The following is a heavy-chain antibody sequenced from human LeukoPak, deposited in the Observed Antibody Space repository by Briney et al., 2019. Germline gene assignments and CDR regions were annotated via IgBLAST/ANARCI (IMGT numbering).Heavy chain of an antibody. D-gene: IGHD3-22*01. CDR2: IYCGDSET. V-gene: IGHV5-51*01. J-gene: IGHJ4*02. Sequence: PGESLKISCKGSGYSFTSYWITWVRQMSGKGLEWMGSIYCGDSETRYNPSFQGQATFSVDKSTNTAYLQWSPLRASDTAIYYCARSTSAYYSADYWGQGTLVTVVS. CDR1: GYSFTSYW. CDR3: ARSTSAYYSADY.